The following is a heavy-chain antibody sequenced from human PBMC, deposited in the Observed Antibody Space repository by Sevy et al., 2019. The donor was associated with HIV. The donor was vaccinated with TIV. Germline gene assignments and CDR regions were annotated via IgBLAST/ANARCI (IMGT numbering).Heavy chain of an antibody. Sequence: GGSLRLSCTASGFAFNTYAMYWVRQAPGKGLEWVSSISTNGNSAYYADYVKGWFIVSRDSSKNTLYMQMHSLRVDDTAVYYSAKEATIVVMGAYAFDMWGQGTTVTVSS. V-gene: IGHV3-23*01. J-gene: IGHJ3*02. CDR1: GFAFNTYA. CDR3: AKEATIVVMGAYAFDM. D-gene: IGHD2-8*01. CDR2: ISTNGNSA.